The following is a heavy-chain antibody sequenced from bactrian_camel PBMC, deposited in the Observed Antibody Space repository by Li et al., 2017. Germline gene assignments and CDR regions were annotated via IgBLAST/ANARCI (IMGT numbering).Heavy chain of an antibody. CDR3: AAEKGWRCALQALGVGGQEFSF. Sequence: QLVESGGGSVQAGGSLRLACEYSISTYTTYCMAWFRQVPGKEREGVAGSDTDLSTSYADSVKGRFTISRDNAKNTLYLQMDSLKPEDTAMYYCAAEKGWRCALQALGVGGQEFSFWGKGTQVTVS. CDR1: ISTYTTYC. V-gene: IGHV3S9*01. CDR2: SDTDLST. J-gene: IGHJ6*01. D-gene: IGHD3*01.